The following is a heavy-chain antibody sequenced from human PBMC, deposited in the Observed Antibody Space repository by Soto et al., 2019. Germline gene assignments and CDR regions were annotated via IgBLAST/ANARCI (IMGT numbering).Heavy chain of an antibody. CDR2: ISGYNGNT. J-gene: IGHJ6*02. V-gene: IGHV1-18*01. Sequence: QVQLVQSGAEVMTPGASVKVSCKASGYTFSNFGLSWVRQAPGQGLEWMGCISGYNGNTNSAEKFQGRVTMTTDTSTSTDYMEVRSLTSDYTAAYYCARDKGYGFGWSSSSGMDVWGQGTTVTVSS. D-gene: IGHD5-18*01. CDR3: ARDKGYGFGWSSSSGMDV. CDR1: GYTFSNFG.